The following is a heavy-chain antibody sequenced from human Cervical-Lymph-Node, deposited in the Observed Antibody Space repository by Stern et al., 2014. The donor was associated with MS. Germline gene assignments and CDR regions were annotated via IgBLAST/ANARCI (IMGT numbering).Heavy chain of an antibody. CDR1: GG. J-gene: IGHJ5*02. D-gene: IGHD3-10*01. V-gene: IGHV1-69*17. CDR2: VIPFVGIS. CDR3: ARGSGDNWFDP. Sequence: VQLEESGAEVKKPGSSVKVSCKSSGGISWVRQAPGQGLEWMGGVIPFVGISNYAQKFQGRVTITADTSTNTTYLHLSRLTSADTAVYYCARGSGDNWFDPWGQGTLVTVSS.